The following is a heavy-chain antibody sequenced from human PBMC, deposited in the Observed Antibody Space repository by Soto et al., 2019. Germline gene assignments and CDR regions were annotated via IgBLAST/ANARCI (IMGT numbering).Heavy chain of an antibody. CDR3: ARGENYYDSSGYYYPSAFDI. J-gene: IGHJ3*02. CDR1: GGSISSYD. CDR2: IYTSGST. D-gene: IGHD3-22*01. V-gene: IGHV4-4*07. Sequence: SETLSLTCTVSGGSISSYDWSWIRQPAGKGLEWIGRIYTSGSTNYNPSLKSRVTMSVDTSKNQFSLKLSSVTAADTAVYYCARGENYYDSSGYYYPSAFDIWGQGTMVTVSS.